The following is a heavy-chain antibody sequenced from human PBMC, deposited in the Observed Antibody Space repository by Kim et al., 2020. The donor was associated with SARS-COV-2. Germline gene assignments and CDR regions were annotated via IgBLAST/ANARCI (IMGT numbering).Heavy chain of an antibody. CDR3: ARDRWNDVYFDY. J-gene: IGHJ4*02. V-gene: IGHV3-21*01. Sequence: YDADSVKGRFTNSSDNAKNSLYLQMNSLRDEDTAVYYCARDRWNDVYFDYWGQGTLVTVSS. D-gene: IGHD1-1*01.